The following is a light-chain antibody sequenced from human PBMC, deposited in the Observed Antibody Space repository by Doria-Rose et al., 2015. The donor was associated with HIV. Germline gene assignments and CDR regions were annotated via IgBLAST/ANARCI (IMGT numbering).Light chain of an antibody. CDR3: QQYYSTPYT. CDR2: WAS. J-gene: IGKJ2*01. V-gene: IGKV4-1*01. CDR1: QSVLYSSNNKNY. Sequence: DIVMTQSPDSLVVSLGERATINCKSGQSVLYSSNNKNYLAWYQQKPGQPPKLLIYWASTRESGVPDRFSGSGSGTDFSLTISSLQTEDVAVYYCQQYYSTPYTFGQGTRLEIK.